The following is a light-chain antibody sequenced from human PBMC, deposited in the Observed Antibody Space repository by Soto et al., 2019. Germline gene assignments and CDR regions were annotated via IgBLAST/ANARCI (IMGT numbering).Light chain of an antibody. CDR3: QSYDSSLGGNYV. CDR1: SSNIGAGYD. Sequence: QSVLSQPPSVSGAPGQRVTISCTGSSSNIGAGYDAHWFQQVPGTAPKLLIYGSTNRPSGVPDRFSGSKSGTSDSLAITGLQAEDEADYHCQSYDSSLGGNYVFGTGTKVTVL. CDR2: GST. J-gene: IGLJ1*01. V-gene: IGLV1-40*01.